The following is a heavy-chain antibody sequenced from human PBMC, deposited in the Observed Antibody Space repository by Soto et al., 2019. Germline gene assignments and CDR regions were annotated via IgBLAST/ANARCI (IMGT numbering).Heavy chain of an antibody. CDR3: ARGYFFVWSGYYIGHFDY. CDR2: IYYSGST. CDR1: GGSISSGGYY. J-gene: IGHJ4*02. V-gene: IGHV4-31*03. D-gene: IGHD3-3*01. Sequence: SETLSLTCTVSGGSISSGGYYWSWIRQHPGKGLEWIGYIYYSGSTYYNPSLKSRVTISVDTSKNQFSLKLSSVTAADTAVYYCARGYFFVWSGYYIGHFDYWGKGTLVTVSS.